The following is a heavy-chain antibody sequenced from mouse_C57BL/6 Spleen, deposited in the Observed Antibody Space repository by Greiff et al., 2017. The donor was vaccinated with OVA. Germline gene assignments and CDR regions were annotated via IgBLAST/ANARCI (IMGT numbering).Heavy chain of an antibody. V-gene: IGHV1-59*01. CDR1: GYTFTSYW. CDR3: ARSDYDPYAMDY. J-gene: IGHJ4*01. Sequence: QVQLQQPGAELVRPGTSVKLSCKASGYTFTSYWMHWVKQRPGQGLEWIGVIDPSDSYTNYNQKFKGKATLTVDTSSSTAYMQHSSLTSEDSAVYYCARSDYDPYAMDYWGQGTSVTVSS. CDR2: IDPSDSYT. D-gene: IGHD2-4*01.